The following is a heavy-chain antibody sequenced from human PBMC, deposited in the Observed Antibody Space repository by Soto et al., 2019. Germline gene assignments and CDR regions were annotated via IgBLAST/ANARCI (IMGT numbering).Heavy chain of an antibody. CDR2: INSDGSVS. Sequence: ESGGGLVQPGGSLRLSCAASGFTFSNYWMYWVRQAPGKGLEWVSRINSDGSVSSYADSVKGRLTISRDNVKNTLYLQMDSLRAEDTAVYYCARGDCVGGTCYSLVGSFYYYMDVWGKGTTVTVFS. V-gene: IGHV3-74*02. CDR1: GFTFSNYW. J-gene: IGHJ6*03. CDR3: ARGDCVGGTCYSLVGSFYYYMDV. D-gene: IGHD2-15*01.